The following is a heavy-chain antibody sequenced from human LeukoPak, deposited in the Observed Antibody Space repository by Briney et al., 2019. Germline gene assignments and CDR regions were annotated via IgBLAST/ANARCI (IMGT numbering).Heavy chain of an antibody. J-gene: IGHJ4*02. V-gene: IGHV3-74*01. CDR2: INGDGSST. Sequence: PGGSLRLSCADSGFTFRRYWMHWVRQAPGKGLVWVSRINGDGSSTTYADSVKGRFTISRDNAKNTLYLQMNSLRAEDTAVYYCARETESSSAERPYWGQGTLVTVSS. D-gene: IGHD6-6*01. CDR3: ARETESSSAERPY. CDR1: GFTFRRYW.